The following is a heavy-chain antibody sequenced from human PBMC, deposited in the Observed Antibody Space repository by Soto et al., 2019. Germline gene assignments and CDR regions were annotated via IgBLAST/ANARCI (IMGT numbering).Heavy chain of an antibody. D-gene: IGHD6-6*01. V-gene: IGHV6-1*01. CDR1: GDSVSSNSAV. J-gene: IGHJ5*02. CDR3: ARLVGNSWLDH. CDR2: TYYRSIWQN. Sequence: QVQLQQSGPVLVKPSQTLSLTCAISGDSVSSNSAVWNWIRQSPSRGLEWLGRTYYRSIWQNDYAVSVKSRMPINPDASKNQFSLQLNSVTPEDTAMYYCARLVGNSWLDHWGQGTLVTVSS.